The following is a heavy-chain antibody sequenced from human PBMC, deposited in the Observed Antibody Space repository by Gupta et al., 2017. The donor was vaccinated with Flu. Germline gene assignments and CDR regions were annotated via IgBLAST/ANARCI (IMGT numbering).Heavy chain of an antibody. CDR2: IYTSGST. Sequence: QVQLQESGPGLVKPSETLSLTCPVSGGPISSYYWSWLRQPAGKGLEWIGRIYTSGSTNYNPSLKSRVTMSVDTSKNQFSLKLSSVTAADTAVYYCARDAGDYVWGSYRYPPYYGMDVWGQGTTVTVSS. CDR3: ARDAGDYVWGSYRYPPYYGMDV. V-gene: IGHV4-4*07. CDR1: GGPISSYY. D-gene: IGHD3-16*02. J-gene: IGHJ6*02.